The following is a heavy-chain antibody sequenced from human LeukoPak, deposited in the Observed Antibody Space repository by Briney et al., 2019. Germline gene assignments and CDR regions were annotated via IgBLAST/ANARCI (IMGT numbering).Heavy chain of an antibody. CDR3: ARGVTPGDILTGSYPDY. CDR1: GGSMNSYY. Sequence: SETLSLTCSVSGGSMNSYYWSWIRQSPGKGLEWIGYIYYSGSTNYNPSLKSRVTISVDTSKNQFSLKLSSVTAADTAVYYCARGVTPGDILTGSYPDYWGQGTLVTVSS. D-gene: IGHD3-9*01. V-gene: IGHV4-59*08. J-gene: IGHJ4*02. CDR2: IYYSGST.